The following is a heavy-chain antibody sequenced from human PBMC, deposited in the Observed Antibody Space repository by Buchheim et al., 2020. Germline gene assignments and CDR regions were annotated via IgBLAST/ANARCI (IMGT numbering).Heavy chain of an antibody. CDR2: IIPFLGIT. V-gene: IGHV1-69*08. CDR1: GDTFRSYI. Sequence: QVQLVQSGAEVKKPGSSVKVSCKAPGDTFRSYIISWVRQAPGQGPEWMGRIIPFLGITNYAQKFQGRVTNTADKSTSTASMELSSLRSEDTAVYYCAREHNYSFDYWGQGT. J-gene: IGHJ4*02. CDR3: AREHNYSFDY. D-gene: IGHD1-1*01.